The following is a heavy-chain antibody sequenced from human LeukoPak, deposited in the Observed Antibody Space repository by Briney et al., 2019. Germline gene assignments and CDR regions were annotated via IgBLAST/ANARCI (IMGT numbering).Heavy chain of an antibody. J-gene: IGHJ4*02. CDR3: ARLRTMIEVGY. CDR2: IYHSGST. V-gene: IGHV4-38-2*01. CDR1: GYSISSGYY. D-gene: IGHD3-22*01. Sequence: SETLSLTCAASGYSISSGYYWGRIRQPPGKGLEWIGSIYHSGSTYYNPSLKSRVTISVDTSKNQFSLKLSSVTAADTAVYYCARLRTMIEVGYWGQGTLVTVSS.